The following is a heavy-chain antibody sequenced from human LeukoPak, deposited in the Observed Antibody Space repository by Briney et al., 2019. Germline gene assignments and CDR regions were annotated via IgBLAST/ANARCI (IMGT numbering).Heavy chain of an antibody. CDR3: AKDDRWWFDP. CDR2: ISWNSGSI. J-gene: IGHJ5*02. CDR1: GFTFDDYA. D-gene: IGHD2-15*01. V-gene: IGHV3-9*01. Sequence: GGSLRLSCAASGFTFDDYAMHWVRQAPGEGLEWVSGISWNSGSIGYADSVKGRFTISRDNAKNSLYLQMNSLRAEDTALYYCAKDDRWWFDPWGQGTLVTVSS.